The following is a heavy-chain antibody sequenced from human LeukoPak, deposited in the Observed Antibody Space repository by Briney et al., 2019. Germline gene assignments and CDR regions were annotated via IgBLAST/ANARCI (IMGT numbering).Heavy chain of an antibody. CDR3: AREWEYYFDY. CDR1: GYTFTSYA. D-gene: IGHD1-26*01. CDR2: INAGNGNT. Sequence: ASVNVSCKASGYTFTSYAMHWVRQAPGQRREGMGWINAGNGNTKYSQKFQGRVTITRDTYASTAYMELSSLRSEDTAVYYCAREWEYYFDYWGQGTLVTVSS. V-gene: IGHV1-3*01. J-gene: IGHJ4*02.